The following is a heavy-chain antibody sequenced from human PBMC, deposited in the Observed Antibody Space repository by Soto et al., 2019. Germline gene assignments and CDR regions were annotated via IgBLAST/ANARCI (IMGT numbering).Heavy chain of an antibody. D-gene: IGHD6-19*01. V-gene: IGHV1-18*04. CDR2: ISTFNGNT. Sequence: GASVKVSCKTSGYTLINYGITWVRQAPGQGLEWMGWISTFNGNTNYAQKFQGRVTMTRDTSTTTAYMELRTLRSDDTATYYCTTENTGTRPTVALDFWGQGTLVTVSS. CDR1: GYTLINYG. J-gene: IGHJ4*02. CDR3: TTENTGTRPTVALDF.